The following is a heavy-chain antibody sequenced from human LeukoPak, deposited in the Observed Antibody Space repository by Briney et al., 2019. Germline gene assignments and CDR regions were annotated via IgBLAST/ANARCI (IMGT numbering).Heavy chain of an antibody. CDR2: INPSGGSI. V-gene: IGHV1-46*01. Sequence: ASVKVSCKASGYTFTSYYMHWVRQAPGQGLEWMGIINPSGGSISYAQKFQGRVTMTRDTSTSTVYMELSSLRSEDTAVYYCARDGILCSGGSCYSGWFDPWGQGTLVTVSS. D-gene: IGHD2-15*01. CDR3: ARDGILCSGGSCYSGWFDP. CDR1: GYTFTSYY. J-gene: IGHJ5*02.